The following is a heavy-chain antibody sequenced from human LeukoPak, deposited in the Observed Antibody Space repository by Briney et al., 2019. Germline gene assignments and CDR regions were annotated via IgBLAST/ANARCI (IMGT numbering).Heavy chain of an antibody. CDR2: INDNGHS. J-gene: IGHJ4*02. D-gene: IGHD3-10*01. CDR3: ARESADCVRGSFSDY. Sequence: SETLSLTCSLSGGSMKFYYWSLVRQPPGKGLEWIAYINDNGHSGYNPALESRVTISVDTSKNHFSLRLRSVTAADTAVYFCARESADCVRGSFSDYWGQGILVTVSS. V-gene: IGHV4-59*12. CDR1: GGSMKFYY.